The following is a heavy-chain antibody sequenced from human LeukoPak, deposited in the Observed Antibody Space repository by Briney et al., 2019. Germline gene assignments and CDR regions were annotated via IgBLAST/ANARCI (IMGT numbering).Heavy chain of an antibody. CDR3: TLRDGYNNMVTDFDY. D-gene: IGHD5-24*01. V-gene: IGHV1-69*13. J-gene: IGHJ4*02. CDR2: IIPIFGTA. Sequence: SVKVSCKASGGTFSSYAISRVRQAPGQGLGWMGGIIPIFGTANYAQKFQGRVTITADESTSTAYMELSSLRSEDTAVYYCTLRDGYNNMVTDFDYWGQGTLVTVSS. CDR1: GGTFSSYA.